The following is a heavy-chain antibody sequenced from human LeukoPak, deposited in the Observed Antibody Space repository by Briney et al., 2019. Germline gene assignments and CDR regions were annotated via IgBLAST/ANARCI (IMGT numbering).Heavy chain of an antibody. CDR1: GGTFSSYA. D-gene: IGHD2-15*01. Sequence: GASVNVSCKASGGTFSSYAISWVRQAPGQGLEWMGRIIPILGIANYAQKFQGRVTITADKSTSTAYMELSSLRSEDTAVYYCARSLPSAEPGRYCSGGSCYSGDDYWGQGTLVTVSS. CDR3: ARSLPSAEPGRYCSGGSCYSGDDY. J-gene: IGHJ4*02. V-gene: IGHV1-69*04. CDR2: IIPILGIA.